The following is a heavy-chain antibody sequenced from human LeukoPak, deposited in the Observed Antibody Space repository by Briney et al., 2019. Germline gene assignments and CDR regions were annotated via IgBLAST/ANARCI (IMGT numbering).Heavy chain of an antibody. J-gene: IGHJ4*02. CDR2: IYYSGST. CDR3: GRVDLAWAIPDY. CDR1: GGSISSGDYY. D-gene: IGHD2-2*01. Sequence: SQTLSLTCTVSGGSISSGDYYWSWIRQPPGKGLEWIGYIYYSGSTYYNPSLKSRVTISVDTSKNQFSLKLSSVTAADTAVYYCGRVDLAWAIPDYWGQGTLVTVSS. V-gene: IGHV4-30-4*01.